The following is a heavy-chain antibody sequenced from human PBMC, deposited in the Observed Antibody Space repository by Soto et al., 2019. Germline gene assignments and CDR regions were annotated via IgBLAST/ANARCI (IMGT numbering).Heavy chain of an antibody. CDR1: GYTFTSYA. Sequence: QVQLVQSGAEVKKPGASVKVSCKASGYTFTSYAMHWVRQAPGQRLEWMGWINAGNGNTKYSQKFQGRVTITRDTSASTAYMELSSLRSEDTAVYYCARDVGYGDYANYFDYWGQGTLVTVSS. D-gene: IGHD4-17*01. CDR3: ARDVGYGDYANYFDY. CDR2: INAGNGNT. J-gene: IGHJ4*02. V-gene: IGHV1-3*01.